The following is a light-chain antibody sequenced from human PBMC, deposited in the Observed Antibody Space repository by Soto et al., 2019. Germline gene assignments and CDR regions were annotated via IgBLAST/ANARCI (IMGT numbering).Light chain of an antibody. J-gene: IGLJ2*01. V-gene: IGLV2-14*01. CDR1: SSDVGAYNY. CDR3: TSWTTSTTMK. Sequence: QSALTQPASVSGSPGQSMTISCTGTSSDVGAYNYVSWYQQHPGEAPKLMIYDVNIRPSGVSNRFSGSKSGNTASLTISGLQAEDEADYYCTSWTTSTTMKFGGGTKLTVL. CDR2: DVN.